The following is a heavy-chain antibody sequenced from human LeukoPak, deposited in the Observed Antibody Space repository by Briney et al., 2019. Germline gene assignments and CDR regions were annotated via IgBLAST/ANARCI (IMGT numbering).Heavy chain of an antibody. Sequence: GGSLRLSCAASGFTFSSYGMHWVRQAQGKGLEWVAFIRYDGSNKYYADSVKGRFTISRDNSKNTLYLQMNSLRAEDTAVYYCAKDIGDCSSTSCYRYYFDYWGQGTLVTVSS. D-gene: IGHD2-2*02. J-gene: IGHJ4*02. CDR1: GFTFSSYG. CDR3: AKDIGDCSSTSCYRYYFDY. CDR2: IRYDGSNK. V-gene: IGHV3-30*02.